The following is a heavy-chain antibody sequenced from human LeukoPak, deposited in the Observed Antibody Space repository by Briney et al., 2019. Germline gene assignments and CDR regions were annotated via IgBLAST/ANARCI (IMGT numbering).Heavy chain of an antibody. Sequence: SETLSLTCSVSGYSISRGYCWGWIRQPPGKGLEWIGYIYYRVTSDYNPSLKSRVTMSVDMSTRQISLKLSSVTAADTAVYYCARAVGGDGSGSLWGPGTLVTVSS. V-gene: IGHV4-61*05. D-gene: IGHD3-10*01. J-gene: IGHJ4*02. CDR2: IYYRVTS. CDR3: ARAVGGDGSGSL. CDR1: GYSISRGYC.